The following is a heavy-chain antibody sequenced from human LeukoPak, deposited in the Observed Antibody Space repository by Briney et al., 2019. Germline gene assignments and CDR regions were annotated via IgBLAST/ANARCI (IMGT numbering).Heavy chain of an antibody. Sequence: ASVKVSCKASGYTFTSYGISWVRQAPGQGLEWMGWISAYNGNTNYAQKLQGRVTMTTDTSTSTAYMELRSLRSDDTAVYYCARGLWSDNYYGSGSYYYWGQGTLVTVSS. CDR1: GYTFTSYG. J-gene: IGHJ4*02. V-gene: IGHV1-18*01. CDR3: ARGLWSDNYYGSGSYYY. D-gene: IGHD3-10*01. CDR2: ISAYNGNT.